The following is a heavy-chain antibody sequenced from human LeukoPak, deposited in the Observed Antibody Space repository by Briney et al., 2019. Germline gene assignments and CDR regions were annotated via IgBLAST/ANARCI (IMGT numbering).Heavy chain of an antibody. Sequence: GGSLRLSCAASGFTFSDYYMSWIRQGPGKGLEWVSYISSSGSTIYYADSVKGRFTISRDNAKNSLYLQMNSLRAEDTAVYYCARDRDYGTLEYWGQGTLVTVSS. V-gene: IGHV3-11*01. CDR2: ISSSGSTI. CDR3: ARDRDYGTLEY. CDR1: GFTFSDYY. J-gene: IGHJ4*02. D-gene: IGHD4-17*01.